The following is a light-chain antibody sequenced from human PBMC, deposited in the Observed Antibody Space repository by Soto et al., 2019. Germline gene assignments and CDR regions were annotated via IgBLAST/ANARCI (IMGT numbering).Light chain of an antibody. CDR3: QQYGGSPLT. V-gene: IGKV3-20*01. CDR2: GAS. Sequence: EIVLTQSPGTLSLSPGERATLSCRASQSVSSSYLAWYQQKPGQAPRLLIYGASSSATGSPDRFSGSGSGTDFTLTISRLEREGFAVYYCQQYGGSPLTFGGGIKVEIK. CDR1: QSVSSSY. J-gene: IGKJ4*01.